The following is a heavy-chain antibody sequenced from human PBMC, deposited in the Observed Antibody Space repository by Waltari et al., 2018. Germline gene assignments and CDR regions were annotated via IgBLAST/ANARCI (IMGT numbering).Heavy chain of an antibody. CDR3: AKRPGYCSSTSCYGLNWFDP. V-gene: IGHV4-34*01. D-gene: IGHD2-2*03. Sequence: QLQLQESGAGLLKPSETLSLTCAVYGGSFSGYYWSWIRQPPGQGLEWIGEINHSGSTNYNPSLKSRVTISVDTAKNQFSLKLSSVTAADTAVYYCAKRPGYCSSTSCYGLNWFDPWGQGTLVTVSS. CDR1: GGSFSGYY. CDR2: INHSGST. J-gene: IGHJ5*02.